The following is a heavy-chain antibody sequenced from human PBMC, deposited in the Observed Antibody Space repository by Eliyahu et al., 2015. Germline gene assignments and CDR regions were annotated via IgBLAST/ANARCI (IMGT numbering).Heavy chain of an antibody. V-gene: IGHV3-23*01. Sequence: EVQVLESGGGLVQPGGSLRLSCAAXGFSFXFYAMGWGRQVPGKGLEWVSTISSSGAYTYHADSVQGRFTISRDNSNNMVYLEMNSLRTEDTAVYSCARAYSPAYNFFDYWGQGARVTVSS. CDR1: GFSFXFYA. J-gene: IGHJ4*02. CDR2: ISSSGAYT. D-gene: IGHD6-13*01. CDR3: ARAYSPAYNFFDY.